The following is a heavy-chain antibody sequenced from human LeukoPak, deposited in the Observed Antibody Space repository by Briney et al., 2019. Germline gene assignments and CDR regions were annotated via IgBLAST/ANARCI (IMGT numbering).Heavy chain of an antibody. Sequence: AASVKVSCKASGYTFTSYGISWVRQAPGQGLEWMGWISAYNGNTNYAQKLQGRVTMTTDTSTSTAYMELRSLRSDDTAVYYCARDRTDVVVVAASHWFDPWGQGTLVTVSS. V-gene: IGHV1-18*01. D-gene: IGHD2-15*01. J-gene: IGHJ5*02. CDR3: ARDRTDVVVVAASHWFDP. CDR1: GYTFTSYG. CDR2: ISAYNGNT.